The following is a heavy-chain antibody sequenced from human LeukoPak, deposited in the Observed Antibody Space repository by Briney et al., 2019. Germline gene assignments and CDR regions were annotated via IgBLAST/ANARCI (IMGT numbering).Heavy chain of an antibody. D-gene: IGHD6-25*01. CDR2: IRYDGSNK. CDR3: AKGIRQRLKGLSGY. J-gene: IGHJ4*02. V-gene: IGHV3-30*02. Sequence: GGSLRLSCAASGFTFSSYGMPWVRQAPGKGLEWVAFIRYDGSNKYYADSVKGRFTISRDNSKNTLYLQMNSLRAEDTAVYYCAKGIRQRLKGLSGYWGQGTLVTVSS. CDR1: GFTFSSYG.